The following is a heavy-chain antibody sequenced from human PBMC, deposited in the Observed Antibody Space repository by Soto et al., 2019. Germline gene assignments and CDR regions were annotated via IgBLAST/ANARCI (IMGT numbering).Heavy chain of an antibody. CDR3: ARSRFAGSYFDY. V-gene: IGHV3-48*02. CDR1: RLTVSSYG. Sequence: GGSLRLSCAACRLTVSSYGMHGVRQAPGKGLEWVSFIRYNGSNIYYADSVKGRFTISRDNAKNSLYLQMNSLRDEDTAVYYCARSRFAGSYFDYWGQGTLVTVSS. CDR2: IRYNGSNI. J-gene: IGHJ4*02. D-gene: IGHD3-10*01.